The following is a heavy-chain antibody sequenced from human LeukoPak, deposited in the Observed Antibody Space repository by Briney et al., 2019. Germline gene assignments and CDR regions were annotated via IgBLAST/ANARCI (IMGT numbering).Heavy chain of an antibody. CDR1: GGSISSYY. Sequence: SETLSLTCTVSGGSISSYYWSWIRQPPGKGLEWIGYIYYSGSTNYNPSLKSRVTISVDTSKNQFSLKLSSVTAADTAVYYCARESAPDQGMDVWGQRTTVTVSS. CDR2: IYYSGST. J-gene: IGHJ6*02. V-gene: IGHV4-59*01. CDR3: ARESAPDQGMDV.